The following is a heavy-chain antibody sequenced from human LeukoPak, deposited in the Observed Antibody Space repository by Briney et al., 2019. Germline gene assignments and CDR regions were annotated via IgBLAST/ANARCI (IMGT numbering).Heavy chain of an antibody. D-gene: IGHD2-2*01. CDR1: GFTFSSYW. V-gene: IGHV3-74*01. J-gene: IGHJ4*02. Sequence: GGSLRLSCAASGFTFSSYWMTWVRQAPGKGLEWVSRINSDGSYASYADSVKGRFTISRDNAKNTLYLQMNSLRAEDTAVYYCAKSGAIVVGTRTYFEYWGQGTLVTVSS. CDR3: AKSGAIVVGTRTYFEY. CDR2: INSDGSYA.